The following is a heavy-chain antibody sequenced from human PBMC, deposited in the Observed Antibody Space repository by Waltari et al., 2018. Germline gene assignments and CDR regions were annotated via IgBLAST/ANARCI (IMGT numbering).Heavy chain of an antibody. V-gene: IGHV1-69*01. Sequence: QVQLVQSGAEVKKPGSSVKVSCKASGGTFSSYAISWVRQAPGQGLEWMGGIIPIFGTANYAQKCQGRVTITADESTSTAYMELSSLRSEDTAVYYCARLIYSSSWYYFDYWGQGTLVTVSS. J-gene: IGHJ4*02. CDR1: GGTFSSYA. CDR2: IIPIFGTA. CDR3: ARLIYSSSWYYFDY. D-gene: IGHD6-13*01.